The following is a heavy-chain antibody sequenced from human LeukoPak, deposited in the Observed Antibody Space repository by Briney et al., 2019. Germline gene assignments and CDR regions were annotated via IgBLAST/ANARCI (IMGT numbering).Heavy chain of an antibody. Sequence: SETLSLTCAVQGGSFSGYHWNWIRQSPEKGLEWIGEINDRGRTNYNPSLKSRVTLSVDTSRKQFSLRLSAVTAADTAIYYCARDPTTVVTLPYYFDFWGQGTLVTVSS. CDR2: INDRGRT. D-gene: IGHD4-23*01. J-gene: IGHJ4*02. CDR3: ARDPTTVVTLPYYFDF. V-gene: IGHV4-34*01. CDR1: GGSFSGYH.